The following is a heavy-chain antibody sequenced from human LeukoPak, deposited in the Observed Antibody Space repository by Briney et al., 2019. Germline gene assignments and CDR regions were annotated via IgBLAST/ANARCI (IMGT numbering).Heavy chain of an antibody. CDR2: ISAYNGNT. J-gene: IGHJ6*02. D-gene: IGHD2-8*02. V-gene: IGHV1-18*01. Sequence: GASVTVSCTASGYTFTSYGISWVRQAPGQGLEWMGWISAYNGNTDYAQKLQGRVTMTTDTSTSTAYMELRSLRSDDTAVYYCAREKRTSGNWWTRYYYGMDVWGQGTTVTVSS. CDR1: GYTFTSYG. CDR3: AREKRTSGNWWTRYYYGMDV.